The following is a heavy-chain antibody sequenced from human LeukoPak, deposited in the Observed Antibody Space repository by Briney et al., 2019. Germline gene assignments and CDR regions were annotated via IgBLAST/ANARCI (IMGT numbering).Heavy chain of an antibody. D-gene: IGHD7-27*01. CDR1: GGSMNNYY. J-gene: IGHJ4*02. CDR2: ISTSGST. V-gene: IGHV4-4*07. CDR3: ARALGYGSRVTWGHDY. Sequence: KTSETLSLTCTVSGGSMNNYYWTWIRQPAGKGLEFLGRISTSGSTNYNPSLMGRLTLSMDTSKNQFSLRLTSVTTADTAVYFCARALGYGSRVTWGHDYWGQGTLVSVS.